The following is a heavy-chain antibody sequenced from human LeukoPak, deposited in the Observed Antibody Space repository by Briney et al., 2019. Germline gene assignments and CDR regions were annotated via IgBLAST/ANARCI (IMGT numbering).Heavy chain of an antibody. V-gene: IGHV3-48*01. Sequence: PGGSLRLSCAASGFTFSSYSMNWVRQAPGKGLEWVSYISSSSSTIYYADSVKGRFTISRDNAKNSLYLQMNSLRAEDTAVYYCASRGGIERSGSYYYFDYWGQGTLVTVSS. J-gene: IGHJ4*02. CDR1: GFTFSSYS. D-gene: IGHD1-26*01. CDR3: ASRGGIERSGSYYYFDY. CDR2: ISSSSSTI.